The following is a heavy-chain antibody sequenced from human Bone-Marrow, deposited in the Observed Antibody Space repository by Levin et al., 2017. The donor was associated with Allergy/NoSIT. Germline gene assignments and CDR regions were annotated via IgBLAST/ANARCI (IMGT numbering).Heavy chain of an antibody. CDR3: ARERYCSGGSCSADFDY. CDR1: GGSITSNNW. Sequence: TSETLSLTCAISGGSITSNNWWSWVRQPPGKRLEWIGEIYHTGRNNYNPSLKSRITISVDKSNNQFSLNLRSVTAADTAIYYCARERYCSGGSCSADFDYWGQGTLVSVSS. J-gene: IGHJ4*02. V-gene: IGHV4-4*02. CDR2: IYHTGRN. D-gene: IGHD2-15*01.